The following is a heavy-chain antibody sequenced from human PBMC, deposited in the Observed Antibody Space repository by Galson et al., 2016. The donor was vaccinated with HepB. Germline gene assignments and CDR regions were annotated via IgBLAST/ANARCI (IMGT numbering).Heavy chain of an antibody. V-gene: IGHV1-3*01. CDR1: GYTFTNYA. CDR3: ARTILTGTDAFDI. J-gene: IGHJ3*02. Sequence: SVKVSCKASGYTFTNYAMHWVRQAPGQRLEWMGWINAGNGNTKYSQKFQGRVTITRDTSASTAYMELSSLRSEDTAVYYCARTILTGTDAFDIWGQGTMVTVSS. D-gene: IGHD3-9*01. CDR2: INAGNGNT.